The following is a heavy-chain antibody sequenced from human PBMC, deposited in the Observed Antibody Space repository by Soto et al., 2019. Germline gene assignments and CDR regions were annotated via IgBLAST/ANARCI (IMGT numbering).Heavy chain of an antibody. D-gene: IGHD3-9*01. J-gene: IGHJ4*02. Sequence: GVLRLSCAASGFTFSSYSMNWVRQVPGKRLEWVAGINWNGRTKDYVDSVKGRFTISRDTAKSSVYLQMNSLRAEDTALYFCARASPRGRYFDWLIFPLGHWGQGTLVTVSS. CDR3: ARASPRGRYFDWLIFPLGH. V-gene: IGHV3-20*04. CDR1: GFTFSSYS. CDR2: INWNGRTK.